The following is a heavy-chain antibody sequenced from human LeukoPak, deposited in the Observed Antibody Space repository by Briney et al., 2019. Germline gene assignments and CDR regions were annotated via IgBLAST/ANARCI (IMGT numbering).Heavy chain of an antibody. J-gene: IGHJ4*02. V-gene: IGHV1-69*05. D-gene: IGHD3-3*01. CDR1: GGTFSRYS. Sequence: SVKVSCKASGGTFSRYSISWVRQAPGQGPEWMGGIIPIFGTANYARKFQGRARITTDEFASTAYMELSSLRSDDTAVYYCAVQGDYDFWSGYSWGQGSLVTVAS. CDR3: AVQGDYDFWSGYS. CDR2: IIPIFGTA.